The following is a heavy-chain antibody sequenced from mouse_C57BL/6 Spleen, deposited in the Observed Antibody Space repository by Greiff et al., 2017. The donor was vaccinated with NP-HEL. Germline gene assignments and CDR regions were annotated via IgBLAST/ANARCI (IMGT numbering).Heavy chain of an antibody. D-gene: IGHD2-3*01. Sequence: VQLQQPGAELVMPGASVKLSCKASGYTFTSYWMHWVKQRPGQGLEWIGEIDPSDSYTNYNQKFKGKSTLTVDKSSSTAYMQLSSLTSEDSAVYYCARGGYYVPWFAYWGQGTLVTVSA. CDR2: IDPSDSYT. CDR1: GYTFTSYW. V-gene: IGHV1-69*01. CDR3: ARGGYYVPWFAY. J-gene: IGHJ3*01.